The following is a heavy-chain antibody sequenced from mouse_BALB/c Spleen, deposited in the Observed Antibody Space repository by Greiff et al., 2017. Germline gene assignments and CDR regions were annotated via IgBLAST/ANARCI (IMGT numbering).Heavy chain of an antibody. CDR3: ARGILFDY. J-gene: IGHJ2*01. CDR2: ISSGGST. CDR1: GFTFSSYA. V-gene: IGHV5-6-5*01. Sequence: EVHLVESGGGLVKPGGSLKLSCAASGFTFSSYAMSWVRQTPEKRLEWVASISSGGSTYYPDSVKGRFTISRDNARNILYLQMSSLRSEDTAMYYCARGILFDYWGQGTTLTVSS.